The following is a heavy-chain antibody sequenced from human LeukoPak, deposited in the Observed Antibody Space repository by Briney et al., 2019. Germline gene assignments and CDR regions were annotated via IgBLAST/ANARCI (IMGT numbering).Heavy chain of an antibody. D-gene: IGHD6-19*01. V-gene: IGHV4-34*01. CDR2: INHSGST. CDR1: GGSFSGYY. Sequence: SETLSLTCAVYGGSFSGYYWSWIRQPPGKGLEWIGEINHSGSTNYNPSLKSRVTISVDTSKNQFSLKLSSVTAADTAVYYCARGGIAVAGPSFDYWGQGTLVTVSS. CDR3: ARGGIAVAGPSFDY. J-gene: IGHJ4*02.